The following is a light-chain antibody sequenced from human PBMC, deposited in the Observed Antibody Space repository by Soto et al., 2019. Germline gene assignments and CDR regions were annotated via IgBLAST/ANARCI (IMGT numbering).Light chain of an antibody. CDR2: QAS. CDR3: LLYHNYLPTT. CDR1: QNPIGS. J-gene: IGKJ1*01. V-gene: IGKV1-5*03. Sequence: DIQLSQSPSTLSAAVGARVTITCRASQNPIGSFAWYQQKPGKAPVLLIYQASTLEIGVPSWFSGSGSGTALTLTPSSRPPDDVATYCCLLYHNYLPTTFGQGTRVELK.